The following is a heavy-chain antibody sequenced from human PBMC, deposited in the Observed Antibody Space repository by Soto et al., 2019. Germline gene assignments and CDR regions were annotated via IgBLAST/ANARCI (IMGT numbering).Heavy chain of an antibody. CDR3: ARKGCGGGSCYEY. J-gene: IGHJ4*02. V-gene: IGHV3-64*01. CDR1: GFTFSNYA. CDR2: ISSNGGST. Sequence: EVQLVESGGGLVQPGGSLRLSCAASGFTFSNYAMHWVRQAPGKGLEYVSAISSNGGSTNYANSVKGRFTISRDNSKNTLYLQMGSLRVEDTAVYYCARKGCGGGSCYEYWGQGTLVTVST. D-gene: IGHD2-15*01.